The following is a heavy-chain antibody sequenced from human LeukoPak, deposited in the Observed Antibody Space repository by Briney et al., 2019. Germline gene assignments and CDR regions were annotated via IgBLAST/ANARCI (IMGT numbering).Heavy chain of an antibody. D-gene: IGHD7-27*01. V-gene: IGHV4-59*01. CDR3: ASQLGISAFDT. CDR1: GGSISSYY. J-gene: IGHJ3*02. Sequence: SETLSLTCTVSGGSISSYYWSWIRQPPGKGLEWIGYIYYSGSTNYNPPLKSRVTISVDTSKNQFSLKLSSVTAADTAVYYCASQLGISAFDTWGQGTMVTVSS. CDR2: IYYSGST.